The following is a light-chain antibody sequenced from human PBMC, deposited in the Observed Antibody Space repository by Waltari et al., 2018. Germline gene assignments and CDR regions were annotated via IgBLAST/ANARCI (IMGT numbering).Light chain of an antibody. CDR1: QSISSY. J-gene: IGKJ4*01. V-gene: IGKV1-39*01. CDR3: QQSYITPAT. Sequence: DIHMTQSPPSLSASVGYRVTITCRASQSISSYLSWYQHQPGKAPKLLIYAASTLQGGVPPRFSGSGSGTDFTLTIRSLQVEDSATYYCQQSYITPATLGGGTKVEIK. CDR2: AAS.